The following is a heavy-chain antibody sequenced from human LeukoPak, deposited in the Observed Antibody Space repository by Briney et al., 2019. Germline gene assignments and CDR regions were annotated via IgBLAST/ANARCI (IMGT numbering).Heavy chain of an antibody. CDR2: FDPEDGET. J-gene: IGHJ3*02. Sequence: ASVKVSCKASGYTFTSYYMHWVRQAPGKGLEWMEGFDPEDGETIYAQKFQGRVTMTEDTSTDTAYMELSSLRSEDTAVYYCATGYSYGQDDAFDIWGQGTMVTVSS. V-gene: IGHV1-24*01. CDR1: GYTFTSYY. CDR3: ATGYSYGQDDAFDI. D-gene: IGHD5-18*01.